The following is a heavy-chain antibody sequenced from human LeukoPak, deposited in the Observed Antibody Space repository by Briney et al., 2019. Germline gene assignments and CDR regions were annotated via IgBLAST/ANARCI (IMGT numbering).Heavy chain of an antibody. CDR2: IYTTGNT. CDR3: ARDARGWSGFDY. J-gene: IGHJ4*02. CDR1: GGSISSYY. V-gene: IGHV4-4*07. Sequence: SETLSLTCSVSGGSISSYYWSWIRQPAGKGREWIGRIYTTGNTDYNPSLKSRVTMSVDTSKNQFSLNLSSVTAADTAVYHCARDARGWSGFDYWGQGTLVTVSS. D-gene: IGHD3-3*01.